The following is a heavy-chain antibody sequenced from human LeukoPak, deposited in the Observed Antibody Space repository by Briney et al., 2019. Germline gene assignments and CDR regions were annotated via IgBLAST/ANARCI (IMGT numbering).Heavy chain of an antibody. Sequence: GGSLRLSCAASGFTFSSYGMHWVRQAPGKGLEWVAFIRYDGSNKYYADSVKGRFTISRDNSENTLYLQMNSLRAEDTAVYCCARGLLGATTSYFDYWGQGTLVTVSS. CDR2: IRYDGSNK. CDR3: ARGLLGATTSYFDY. V-gene: IGHV3-30*02. J-gene: IGHJ4*02. CDR1: GFTFSSYG. D-gene: IGHD1-26*01.